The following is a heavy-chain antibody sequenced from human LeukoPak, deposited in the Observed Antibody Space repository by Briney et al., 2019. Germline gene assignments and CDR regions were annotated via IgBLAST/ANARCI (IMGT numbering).Heavy chain of an antibody. V-gene: IGHV3-7*01. Sequence: GGSLRLSCVASGFPFSPDWMSWVRQTPGKGLEWVAMIKKSGSETHYVDSVKGRFTISRDNSKNTLYLQMNSLRAEDTAVYYCARDRKAGTLRYYYYGMDVWGQGTTVTVSS. J-gene: IGHJ6*02. CDR2: IKKSGSET. D-gene: IGHD6-19*01. CDR3: ARDRKAGTLRYYYYGMDV. CDR1: GFPFSPDW.